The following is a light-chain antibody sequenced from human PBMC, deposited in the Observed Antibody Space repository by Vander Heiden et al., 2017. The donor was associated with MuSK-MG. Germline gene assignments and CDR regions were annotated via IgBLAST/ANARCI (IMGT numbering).Light chain of an antibody. CDR3: QQGGNLPLT. CDR2: DAS. CDR1: QDIRND. J-gene: IGKJ4*01. Sequence: ITCQASQDIRNDLSWYQQKAGKAPKLLIYDASKLETGVPSRFDGGGFGTVFTFTIRSLQPEDFATYYCQQGGNLPLTFGGGTKVEIK. V-gene: IGKV1-33*01.